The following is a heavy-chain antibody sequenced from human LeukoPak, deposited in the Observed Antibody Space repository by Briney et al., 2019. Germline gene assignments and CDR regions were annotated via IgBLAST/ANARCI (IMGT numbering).Heavy chain of an antibody. CDR1: GGSISSYY. D-gene: IGHD2-15*01. Sequence: SETLSLTCTVSGGSISSYYWSWIRQPPGKGLEWIGYIYYSGSTNYNPSLKSRVTISVDTSKNQFSLKPSSVTAADTAVYYCARGPPYLLFDYWGQGTLVTVSS. V-gene: IGHV4-59*01. CDR2: IYYSGST. J-gene: IGHJ4*02. CDR3: ARGPPYLLFDY.